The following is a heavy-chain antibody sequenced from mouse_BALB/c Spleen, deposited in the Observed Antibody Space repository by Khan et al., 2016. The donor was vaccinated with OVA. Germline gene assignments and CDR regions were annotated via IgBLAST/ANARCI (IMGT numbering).Heavy chain of an antibody. V-gene: IGHV9-3-1*01. J-gene: IGHJ2*01. CDR1: GYTFTNYV. CDR3: TRFHGGY. CDR2: INTYTGET. Sequence: QIQLVQSGPELKKPGETLKISCKASGYTFTNYVMNWVKQSPGKGLKWMGWINTYTGETTYADDFKGRFAFSLETSASTAYLQINSLKNEDTATYFCTRFHGGYWGQGTTLTVSS.